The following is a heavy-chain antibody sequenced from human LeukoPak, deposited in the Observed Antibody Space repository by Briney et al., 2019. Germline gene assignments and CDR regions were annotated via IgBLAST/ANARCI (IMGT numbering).Heavy chain of an antibody. CDR1: GFTFSSYS. J-gene: IGHJ3*02. Sequence: GGSLRLSCAASGFTFSSYSMNWVRQAPGKGLEWVSSISSSSSYIYYADSVKGRFAISRDNAKNSLYLQMNSLRAEDTAVYYCARLIVPAAMLSAFDIWGQGTMVTVSS. D-gene: IGHD2-2*01. CDR3: ARLIVPAAMLSAFDI. V-gene: IGHV3-21*01. CDR2: ISSSSSYI.